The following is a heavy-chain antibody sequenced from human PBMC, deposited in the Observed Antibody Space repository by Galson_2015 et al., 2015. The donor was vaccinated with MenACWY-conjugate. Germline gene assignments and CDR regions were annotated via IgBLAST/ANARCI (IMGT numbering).Heavy chain of an antibody. V-gene: IGHV3-30*19. D-gene: IGHD1-26*01. CDR2: MSYDGSNK. J-gene: IGHJ4*02. CDR1: GFTFLSYG. Sequence: SLRLSCAASGFTFLSYGLHWVRQAPGKMLELVAVMSYDGSNKYYADSVKGRSTISIDNSKNTLSLQMHSLGVADTAVYYCPSGDRIVGSTPLDYWGQGTLVTVSS. CDR3: PSGDRIVGSTPLDY.